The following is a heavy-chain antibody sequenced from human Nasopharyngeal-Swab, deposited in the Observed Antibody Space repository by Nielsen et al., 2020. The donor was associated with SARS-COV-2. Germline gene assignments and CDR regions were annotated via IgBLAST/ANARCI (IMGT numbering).Heavy chain of an antibody. D-gene: IGHD1-7*01. V-gene: IGHV1-46*01. J-gene: IGHJ6*02. CDR2: INPTDGST. Sequence: VRHAPGQGLEWMGIINPTDGSTSYAQKFEGRVTMTRVTSTSTVYMELNSLRSEDTAVYYCARVLPFRITGTSGMDVWGQGTTVTVSS. CDR3: ARVLPFRITGTSGMDV.